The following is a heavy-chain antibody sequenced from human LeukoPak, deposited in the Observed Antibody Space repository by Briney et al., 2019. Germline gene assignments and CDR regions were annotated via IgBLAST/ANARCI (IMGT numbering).Heavy chain of an antibody. CDR1: GYTFTGYY. D-gene: IGHD6-13*01. CDR3: ARERGTMRSAAAGRRNWFDP. CDR2: INPNSGGT. V-gene: IGHV1-2*02. J-gene: IGHJ5*02. Sequence: GASVKVSCKASGYTFTGYYMHWVRQAPGQGLEWMGWINPNSGGTNYAQKFQGRVTMTRDTSISTAYMELSRLRSDDTAVYYCARERGTMRSAAAGRRNWFDPWGQGTLVTVSS.